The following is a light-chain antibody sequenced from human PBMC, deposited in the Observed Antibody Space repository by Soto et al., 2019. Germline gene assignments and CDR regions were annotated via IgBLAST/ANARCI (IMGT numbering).Light chain of an antibody. CDR2: EVS. J-gene: IGLJ1*01. CDR1: SSDVGYYNY. V-gene: IGLV2-8*01. CDR3: TSYAGTDVHYV. Sequence: QSVLTQPPSASGSPGQSVTISCTGTSSDVGYYNYVSWYQQYPGKAPKLLIYEVSKRPSGVPDRFSGSKSGNTASLTVSGLQAADGADYYCTSYAGTDVHYVFGTGTKVTVL.